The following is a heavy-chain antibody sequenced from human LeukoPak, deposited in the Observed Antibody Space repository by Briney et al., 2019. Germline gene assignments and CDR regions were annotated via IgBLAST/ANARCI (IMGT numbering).Heavy chain of an antibody. V-gene: IGHV4-4*02. Sequence: SETLSLTCAVSGDSISSSNWWSWVRQPPGKGLEWIGEIYHSGSANYDPSLKSRVTMSVDKSKNQFSLMLKSVTAADTAVYYCARDYADYYGSGSYFYFDYWGQGTLVTVSS. CDR3: ARDYADYYGSGSYFYFDY. D-gene: IGHD3-10*01. CDR1: GDSISSSNW. J-gene: IGHJ4*02. CDR2: IYHSGSA.